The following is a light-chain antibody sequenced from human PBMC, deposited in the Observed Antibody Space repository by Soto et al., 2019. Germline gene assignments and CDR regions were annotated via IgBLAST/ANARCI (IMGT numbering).Light chain of an antibody. CDR3: QQRSNWPPIT. CDR1: QSVSSSY. J-gene: IGKJ5*01. V-gene: IGKV3D-20*02. CDR2: GAS. Sequence: IVLTQSPGTLSLSPGESATLSCRASQSVSSSYLAWYQQKPGQAPRLLIYGASSRATGIPDRFSGSGSGTDFTLTISSLEPEDFAVYYCQQRSNWPPITFGQGTRLEIK.